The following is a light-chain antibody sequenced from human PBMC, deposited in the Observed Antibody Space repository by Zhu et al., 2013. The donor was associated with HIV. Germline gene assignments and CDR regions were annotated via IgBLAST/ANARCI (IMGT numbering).Light chain of an antibody. CDR1: SSNIGSNS. CDR3: AAWDDGLNGYV. Sequence: QSVLTQPPSASGTPGQRVTISCSGTSSNIGSNSVNWYQQLPETAPKVLIYNNNHRPSGVPDRFSGSKSGTSASLAISGLRSEDEADYYCAAWDDGLNGYVFGPGTKVTAL. V-gene: IGLV1-44*01. CDR2: NNN. J-gene: IGLJ1*01.